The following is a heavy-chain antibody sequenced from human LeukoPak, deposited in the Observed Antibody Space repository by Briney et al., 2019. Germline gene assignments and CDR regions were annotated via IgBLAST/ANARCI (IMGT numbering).Heavy chain of an antibody. CDR2: IYTSGST. D-gene: IGHD2-15*01. CDR1: GGSISSYY. J-gene: IGHJ6*03. CDR3: AREYCSGGSCYDYYYYMDV. Sequence: SETLSLTCTVSGGSISSYYWSWIRQPAGKGLEWIGRIYTSGSTNYNPSLKSRVTMSVDTSKNQFSLKLSSVTAADTAVYYCAREYCSGGSCYDYYYYMDVWGKGTTVTVSS. V-gene: IGHV4-4*07.